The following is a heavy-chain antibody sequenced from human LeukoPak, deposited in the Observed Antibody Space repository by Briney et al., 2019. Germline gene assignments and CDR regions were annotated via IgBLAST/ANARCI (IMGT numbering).Heavy chain of an antibody. CDR2: IYYSGST. D-gene: IGHD3-22*01. V-gene: IGHV4-59*01. CDR3: ARVAAARLWYYDSSGSDYFDY. Sequence: SETLSLTCTVSGGSISSYCWSWIRQPPGKGLEWIGYIYYSGSTNYNPSLKSRVTISVDTSKNQFSLKLSSVTAADTAVYYCARVAAARLWYYDSSGSDYFDYWGQGTLVTVSS. J-gene: IGHJ4*02. CDR1: GGSISSYC.